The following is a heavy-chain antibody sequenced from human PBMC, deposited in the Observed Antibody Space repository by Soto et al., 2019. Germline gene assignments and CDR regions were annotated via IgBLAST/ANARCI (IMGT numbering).Heavy chain of an antibody. D-gene: IGHD6-6*01. V-gene: IGHV3-11*01. CDR2: ISRSGSSI. Sequence: QVQLVESGGGLVKPGGSLRVSCVASGFTFNDYYMSWIRQAPGKGLEWVSDISRSGSSIYSADSVRGRFTISRDNAKNSLYPQMTRLRAEDTALYYCARVLSVAGSDWGQGTRVTVSS. CDR3: ARVLSVAGSD. J-gene: IGHJ4*02. CDR1: GFTFNDYY.